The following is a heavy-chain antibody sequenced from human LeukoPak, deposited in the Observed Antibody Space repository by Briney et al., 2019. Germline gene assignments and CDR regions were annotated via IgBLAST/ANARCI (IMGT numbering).Heavy chain of an antibody. Sequence: GGSLRLSCEASGLAFSAYWMSWVRQAPGKGLEWVANIKQDGSEKYYVDSVKGRFTISRDNAKNSLYLQMNSLRAEDTAVYYCARGGRITIFGVATRNWFDPWGQGTLVTVSS. J-gene: IGHJ5*02. V-gene: IGHV3-7*01. CDR1: GLAFSAYW. CDR3: ARGGRITIFGVATRNWFDP. CDR2: IKQDGSEK. D-gene: IGHD3-3*01.